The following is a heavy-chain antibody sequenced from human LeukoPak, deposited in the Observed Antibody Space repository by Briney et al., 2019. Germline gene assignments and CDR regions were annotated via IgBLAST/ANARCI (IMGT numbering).Heavy chain of an antibody. CDR1: GDSITNY. CDR2: IYYSGVT. Sequence: SETLSLTCTVSGDSITNYWSWIRQPPGKGLEYIGYIYYSGVTNYQPSLKSRVTMSLDTSKNQFSLKLSSVTAADTAVYYCARGLVDSSSSFWFDPWGQGTLVTVSS. J-gene: IGHJ5*02. CDR3: ARGLVDSSSSFWFDP. D-gene: IGHD6-6*01. V-gene: IGHV4-59*01.